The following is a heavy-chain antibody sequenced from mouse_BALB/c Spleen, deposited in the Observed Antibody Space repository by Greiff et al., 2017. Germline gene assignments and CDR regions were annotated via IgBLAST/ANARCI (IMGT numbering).Heavy chain of an antibody. CDR2: IDPSDSET. D-gene: IGHD2-10*01. CDR1: GYTFTSYW. CDR3: ARPAYYGNPYAMDY. Sequence: QVQLQQPGAELVKPGAPVKLSCKASGYTFTSYWMNWVKQRPGRGLEWIGRIDPSDSETHYNQKFKDKATLTVDKSSSTAYIQLSSLTSEDSAVYYCARPAYYGNPYAMDYWGQGTSVTVSS. J-gene: IGHJ4*01. V-gene: IGHV1-69*02.